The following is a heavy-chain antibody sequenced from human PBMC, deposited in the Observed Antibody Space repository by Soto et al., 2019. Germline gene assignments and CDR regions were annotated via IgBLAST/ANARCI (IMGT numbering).Heavy chain of an antibody. CDR1: GFTFSSYA. J-gene: IGHJ4*02. CDR2: ISYDGSNK. CDR3: VRETLRYSSFYYFDY. Sequence: LRLSCAASGFTFSSYAMHWVRQAPGKGLEWVAVISYDGSNKYYADSVKGRFTISRDNSKNTLYLQMNSLRAEDTAVYYCVRETLRYSSFYYFDYWGQGTLVTVSS. D-gene: IGHD6-13*01. V-gene: IGHV3-30-3*01.